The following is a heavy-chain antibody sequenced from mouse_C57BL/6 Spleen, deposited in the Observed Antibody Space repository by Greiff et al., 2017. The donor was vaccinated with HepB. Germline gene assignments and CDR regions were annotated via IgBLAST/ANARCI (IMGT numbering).Heavy chain of an antibody. CDR2: IYPGDGDT. D-gene: IGHD3-2*02. V-gene: IGHV1-82*01. J-gene: IGHJ1*03. Sequence: MQLQQSGPELVKPGASVKISCKASGYAFSSSWMNWVKQRPGKGLEWIGRIYPGDGDTNYNAKFKGKATLTADKSSSTAYMQLSSLTSEDSAVYFCARSGTLGWYFDVWGTGTTVTVSS. CDR1: GYAFSSSW. CDR3: ARSGTLGWYFDV.